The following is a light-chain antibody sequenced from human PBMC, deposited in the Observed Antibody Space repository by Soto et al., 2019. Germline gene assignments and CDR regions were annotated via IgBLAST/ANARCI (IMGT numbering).Light chain of an antibody. CDR3: QQYANSPIT. J-gene: IGKJ5*01. CDR1: QFVSSRS. CDR2: GAS. V-gene: IGKV3-20*01. Sequence: EIVLMQSPGTLSLSPGESATLLCRASQFVSSRSLAWYQQKLGQAPRLLIYGASNRATGIPGRFSASGSGTDFTLTITPLEPEDFAVYFCQQYANSPITFGQGTRLDIK.